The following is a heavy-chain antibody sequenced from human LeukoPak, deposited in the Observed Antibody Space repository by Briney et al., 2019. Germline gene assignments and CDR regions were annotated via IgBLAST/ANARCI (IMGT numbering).Heavy chain of an antibody. CDR1: GFTFSNYW. CDR3: AELGITMIGGV. CDR2: ISSSGSTV. J-gene: IGHJ6*04. D-gene: IGHD3-10*02. V-gene: IGHV3-48*04. Sequence: GGSLRLSCAASGFTFSNYWMNWVRQAPGKGLEWVSYISSSGSTVYYADSVKGRFTISRDNAKNSLYLQMNSLRAEDTAVYYCAELGITMIGGVWGKGTTVTISS.